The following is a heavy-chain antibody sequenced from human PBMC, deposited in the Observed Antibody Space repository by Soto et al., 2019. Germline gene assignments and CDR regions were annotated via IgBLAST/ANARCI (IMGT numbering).Heavy chain of an antibody. V-gene: IGHV3-13*01. CDR1: EFTFSSYV. CDR3: AKVSNKWAVAQRGYFDY. CDR2: IGTAGDT. Sequence: EVQLVESGGGLVQPGGSLRLSCAASEFTFSSYVMHWVRQATGKGLEWVSGIGTAGDTYYAGSVKGRFTISRDNSKNTVYLQMNFLRAEDTAVYYCAKVSNKWAVAQRGYFDYWGQGTLVTVSS. J-gene: IGHJ4*02. D-gene: IGHD6-19*01.